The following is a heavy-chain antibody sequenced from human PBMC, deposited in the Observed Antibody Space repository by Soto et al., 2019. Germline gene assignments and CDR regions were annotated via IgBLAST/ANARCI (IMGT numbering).Heavy chain of an antibody. Sequence: AETLARTCTVSVVSISSYYWSWIRQPPGKGLELIGYIHYSGSTKYNPSLKSRVSISVDTSKSQFSLKLSSVTAADTAVYYCARVGWTTVGYYFEYWGHGALDTVSS. CDR2: IHYSGST. D-gene: IGHD4-17*01. CDR1: VVSISSYY. CDR3: ARVGWTTVGYYFEY. V-gene: IGHV4-59*03. J-gene: IGHJ4*01.